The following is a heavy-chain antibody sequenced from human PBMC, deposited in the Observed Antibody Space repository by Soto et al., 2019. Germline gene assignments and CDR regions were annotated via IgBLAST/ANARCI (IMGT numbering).Heavy chain of an antibody. Sequence: PGGSLRLSCATSGFTFSSYAMSWVRQAPGKGLEWVSAISGSGGSTYYADSVKGRFTISRDNSKNTLYLQMNSLRAEDTAVYYCAKRTDSSGYSYYFDYWGQGTLVTVSS. V-gene: IGHV3-23*01. CDR2: ISGSGGST. CDR3: AKRTDSSGYSYYFDY. J-gene: IGHJ4*02. D-gene: IGHD3-22*01. CDR1: GFTFSSYA.